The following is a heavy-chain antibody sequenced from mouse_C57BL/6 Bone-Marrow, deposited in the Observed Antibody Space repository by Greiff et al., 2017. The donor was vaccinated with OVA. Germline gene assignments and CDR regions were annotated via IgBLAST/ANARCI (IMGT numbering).Heavy chain of an antibody. D-gene: IGHD1-1*01. J-gene: IGHJ3*01. Sequence: QVQLQQSGAELVRPGTSVKVSCKASGYAFTNYLIEWVKQRPGQGLEWIGVINPGSGGTNYNEKFKGKATLTADKSSSTAYMQLSSLTSEDSAVYFCARSYYGSSYLFAYWGQGTLVTVSA. CDR3: ARSYYGSSYLFAY. CDR1: GYAFTNYL. V-gene: IGHV1-54*01. CDR2: INPGSGGT.